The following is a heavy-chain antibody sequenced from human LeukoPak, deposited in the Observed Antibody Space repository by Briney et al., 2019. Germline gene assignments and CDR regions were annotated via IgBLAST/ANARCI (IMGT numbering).Heavy chain of an antibody. CDR1: GFTFSNYN. CDR2: ISSSSSYI. J-gene: IGHJ5*02. V-gene: IGHV3-21*04. D-gene: IGHD3-22*01. CDR3: ARDKSGGYYYWFDP. Sequence: PGGSLRLSCAASGFTFSNYNMNWVRQAPGKGLEWVSSISSSSSYIFYADSVKGRFTISRDNSKNTLYLQMNSLRAEDTAVYYCARDKSGGYYYWFDPWGQGTLVTVSS.